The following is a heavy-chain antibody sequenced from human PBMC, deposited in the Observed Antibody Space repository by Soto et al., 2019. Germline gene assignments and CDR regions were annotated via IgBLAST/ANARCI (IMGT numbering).Heavy chain of an antibody. J-gene: IGHJ3*02. D-gene: IGHD3-10*01. CDR3: ARQSRRITMVRGDNDAFDI. CDR2: IYSGGST. CDR1: GFTVSSNY. Sequence: GSLRLSCAASGFTVSSNYMSWVRQAPGKGLEWVSVIYSGGSTYYADPVKGRFTISRDNSKNTLYLQMNSLRAEDTAVYYCARQSRRITMVRGDNDAFDIWGQGTMVTVS. V-gene: IGHV3-53*01.